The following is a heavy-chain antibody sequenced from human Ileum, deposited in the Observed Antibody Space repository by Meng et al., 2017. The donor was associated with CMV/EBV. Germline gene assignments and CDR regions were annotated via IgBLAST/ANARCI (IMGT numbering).Heavy chain of an antibody. CDR3: ARINIGSGGRWLDP. CDR1: GYTFTDYY. D-gene: IGHD2/OR15-2a*01. V-gene: IGHV1-2*02. CDR2: INPKRGDT. J-gene: IGHJ5*02. Sequence: GPLVQSGAEVRKPWASVKVSCQTSGYTFTDYYIHWVRQAPGQGLEWMGWINPKRGDTDFAQKFQGRVTLTRDTSINTVYMDLSSLRPDDTAVYYCARINIGSGGRWLDPWGQGTLVTVSS.